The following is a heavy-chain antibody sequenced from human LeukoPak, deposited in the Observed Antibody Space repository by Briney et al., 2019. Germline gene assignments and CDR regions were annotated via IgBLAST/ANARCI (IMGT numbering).Heavy chain of an antibody. D-gene: IGHD5-24*01. V-gene: IGHV3-48*03. CDR2: ISSSGSTI. Sequence: GGSLRLSCAASGFTFRTYEMNWVRQAPGKGLEWVSYISSSGSTIYYADSVKGRFTISRDNAKNSLYLQMNSLRAEDTAIYYCARVTGDGYNCPSFDYWGQGTLVTVSS. CDR1: GFTFRTYE. J-gene: IGHJ4*02. CDR3: ARVTGDGYNCPSFDY.